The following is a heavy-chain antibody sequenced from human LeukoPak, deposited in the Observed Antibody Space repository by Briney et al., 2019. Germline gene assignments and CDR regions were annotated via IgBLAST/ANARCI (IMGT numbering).Heavy chain of an antibody. CDR1: GFTFSSYG. CDR2: IRYDRSNK. D-gene: IGHD2-15*01. J-gene: IGHJ4*02. V-gene: IGHV3-30*02. Sequence: GGSLRLSCAASGFTFSSYGMHWVRQAPGKGLEWVAFIRYDRSNKYYADSVKGRFTISRDNPKNTLYLQMNTLRAEDTAVYYCAKAYCSGGDCSRYYWGQGTLVTVSS. CDR3: AKAYCSGGDCSRYY.